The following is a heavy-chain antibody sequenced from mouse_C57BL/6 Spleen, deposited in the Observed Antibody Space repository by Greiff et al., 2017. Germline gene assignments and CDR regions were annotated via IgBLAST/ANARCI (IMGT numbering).Heavy chain of an antibody. CDR2: INPNNGGT. CDR1: GYTFTDYY. D-gene: IGHD1-1*01. CDR3: ARYPLSTVRPYWYFDV. Sequence: VQLQQSGPELVKPGASVKISCKASGYTFTDYYMNWVKQSHGKSLEWIGDINPNNGGTSYNQKFKGKATLTVDKSSSTAYMELRSLTSEDSAVYYCARYPLSTVRPYWYFDVWGTGTTVTVSS. J-gene: IGHJ1*03. V-gene: IGHV1-26*01.